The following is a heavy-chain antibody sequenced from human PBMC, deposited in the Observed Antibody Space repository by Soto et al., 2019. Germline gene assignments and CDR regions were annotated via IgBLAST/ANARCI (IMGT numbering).Heavy chain of an antibody. CDR2: INAGNGNT. Sequence: ASVKVSCKASGYTFTSYAMHWVRQAPGQRLEWMGWINAGNGNTKYSQKFQGRVTITRDTSASTAYMELSSLRSEDTAVYYCARDYSGYSGYDANRFDYWGQGTLVTVSS. CDR1: GYTFTSYA. J-gene: IGHJ4*02. D-gene: IGHD5-12*01. CDR3: ARDYSGYSGYDANRFDY. V-gene: IGHV1-3*01.